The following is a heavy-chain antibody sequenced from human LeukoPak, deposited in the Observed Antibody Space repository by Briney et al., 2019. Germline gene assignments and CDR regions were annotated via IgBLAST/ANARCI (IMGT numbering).Heavy chain of an antibody. D-gene: IGHD4-17*01. Sequence: PSGTLSLTCTVSGGSISSSSYYWGWIRQPPGKGLEWIGSIYYSGSTYYNPSLKSRVTISVDTSKNQFSLKLSSVTAADTAVYYCARNDYGDYAYWGQGTLVTVSS. J-gene: IGHJ4*02. CDR1: GGSISSSSYY. CDR3: ARNDYGDYAY. V-gene: IGHV4-39*01. CDR2: IYYSGST.